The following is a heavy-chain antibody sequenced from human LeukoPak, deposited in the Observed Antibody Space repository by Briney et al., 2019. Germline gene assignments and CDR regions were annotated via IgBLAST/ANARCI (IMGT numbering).Heavy chain of an antibody. CDR2: IYTGGST. CDR3: ARDKLGSGYSSDFDY. CDR1: GFSVSSNY. V-gene: IGHV3-66*02. Sequence: GGSLRLSCAASGFSVSSNYMNWVRQAPGKGLEWDSAIYTGGSTYYADSVKGRFTISRDNSKNTLYLQMNSLRAEDTALYYCARDKLGSGYSSDFDYWGQGTLVTVSS. D-gene: IGHD6-19*01. J-gene: IGHJ4*02.